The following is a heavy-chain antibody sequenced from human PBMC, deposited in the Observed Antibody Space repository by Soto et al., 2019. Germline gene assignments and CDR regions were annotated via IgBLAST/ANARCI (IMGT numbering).Heavy chain of an antibody. V-gene: IGHV3-30-3*01. CDR3: ARAYYSSSWYGHYYYGMDV. D-gene: IGHD6-13*01. Sequence: PGGSLRLSCAASGFTFSSYAMHWVRQAPGKGLEWVAVISYDGSNKYYADSVKGRFTISRDNSKNTLYLQMNSLRAEDTAVYYCARAYYSSSWYGHYYYGMDVWGQGTTVTVS. CDR1: GFTFSSYA. CDR2: ISYDGSNK. J-gene: IGHJ6*02.